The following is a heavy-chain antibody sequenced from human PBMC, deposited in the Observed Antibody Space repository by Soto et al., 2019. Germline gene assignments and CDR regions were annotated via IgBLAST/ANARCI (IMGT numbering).Heavy chain of an antibody. CDR2: TFSRGSA. D-gene: IGHD6-25*01. V-gene: IGHV4-4*09. CDR3: ARHHQRTLAALEIPFEF. CDR1: RDSIGNSH. J-gene: IGHJ4*02. Sequence: PSETLSRTCTVSRDSIGNSHWSCIRQPPWKGLEWIVLTFSRGSATYNPSLKSRVTISVDTSKNQLSLKLTSVTDADTAVYFCARHHQRTLAALEIPFEFWGQGNLVT.